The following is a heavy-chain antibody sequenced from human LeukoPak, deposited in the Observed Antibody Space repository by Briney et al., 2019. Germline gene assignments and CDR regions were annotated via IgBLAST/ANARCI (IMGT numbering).Heavy chain of an antibody. J-gene: IGHJ5*02. CDR2: VNGDGSRT. CDR3: ARDLDGSGNYHWFDP. V-gene: IGHV3-74*01. Sequence: GGSLRLSCAASGFTFSSYWMHWARQAPGKGLVWVSRVNGDGSRTSNADSVKGRFTISRDNAKNTLYLQMNSLRAEDTAVYYCARDLDGSGNYHWFDPWGQGTLVTVSS. CDR1: GFTFSSYW. D-gene: IGHD3-10*01.